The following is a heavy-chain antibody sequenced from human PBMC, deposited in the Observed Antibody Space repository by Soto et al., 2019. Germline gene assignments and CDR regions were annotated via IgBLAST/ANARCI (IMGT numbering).Heavy chain of an antibody. J-gene: IGHJ4*02. Sequence: GASVKVSCKASGYTFTSYGISWVRQAPGQGLEWMGWISAYNGNTNYAQKLQGRVTMTTDTSTSTAYMELRSLRSDDTAVYYCARDKGLKERNSNYPIFAYWGQGTLDTVSS. CDR2: ISAYNGNT. CDR3: ARDKGLKERNSNYPIFAY. V-gene: IGHV1-18*01. CDR1: GYTFTSYG. D-gene: IGHD4-4*01.